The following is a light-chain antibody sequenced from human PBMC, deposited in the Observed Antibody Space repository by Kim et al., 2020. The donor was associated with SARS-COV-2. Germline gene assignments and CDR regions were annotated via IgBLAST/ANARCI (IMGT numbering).Light chain of an antibody. J-gene: IGKJ3*01. CDR2: AAS. V-gene: IGKV1-39*01. CDR3: QQSYSSPFT. CDR1: QSISRY. Sequence: ASVGDRVPITCRASQSISRYLNWYQQKPGKAPKLLIYAASSLQSGVPSRFSGRGSGTDFTLTISSLQPEDFATYYCQQSYSSPFTFGPGTKVDIK.